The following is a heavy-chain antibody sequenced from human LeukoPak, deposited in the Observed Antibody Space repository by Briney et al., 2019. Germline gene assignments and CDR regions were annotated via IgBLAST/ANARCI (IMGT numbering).Heavy chain of an antibody. CDR3: ARRAGGTYFSSFDY. V-gene: IGHV5-51*01. J-gene: IGHJ4*02. Sequence: GESLKISCKASGYSFTSYWIGWVRQMPGKGLEWMGIVYPGDSDTRHSPSFQGQVTISADKSITTAYLQWSSLKASDTAIYYCARRAGGTYFSSFDYWGQGTLVTVSS. CDR1: GYSFTSYW. CDR2: VYPGDSDT. D-gene: IGHD1-26*01.